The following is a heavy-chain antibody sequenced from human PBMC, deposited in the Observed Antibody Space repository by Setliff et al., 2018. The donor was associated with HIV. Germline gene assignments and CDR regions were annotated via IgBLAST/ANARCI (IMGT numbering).Heavy chain of an antibody. V-gene: IGHV1-3*01. CDR3: ARGYSIALGWFDP. CDR2: INAGNGNT. CDR1: GYTFTSYA. Sequence: ASVKVSCKASGYTFTSYAMHWVRQAPGQRLEWMGWINAGNGNTKYSPKFQGRVTITRDTSASTAYMELSSLRSEDTAVYYCARGYSIALGWFDPWGQGTLVTISS. J-gene: IGHJ5*02. D-gene: IGHD6-13*01.